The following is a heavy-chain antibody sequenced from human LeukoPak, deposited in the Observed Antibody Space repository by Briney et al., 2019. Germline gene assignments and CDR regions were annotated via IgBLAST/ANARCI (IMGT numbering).Heavy chain of an antibody. D-gene: IGHD6-13*01. V-gene: IGHV3-15*01. J-gene: IGHJ4*02. CDR1: GFTFSSYA. Sequence: PGGSLRLSCAASGFTFSSYAMSWVRQAPGKGLEWVGRIKSKTDGGTTDYAAPVKGRFTISRDDSKNTLYLQMNSLKTEDTAVYYCTTSSLMHRRSWSRGLPYDYWGQGTLVTVSS. CDR2: IKSKTDGGTT. CDR3: TTSSLMHRRSWSRGLPYDY.